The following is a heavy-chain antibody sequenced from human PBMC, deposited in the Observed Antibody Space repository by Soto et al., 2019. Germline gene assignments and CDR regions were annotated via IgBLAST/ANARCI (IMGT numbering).Heavy chain of an antibody. CDR2: IGASSSVI. D-gene: IGHD6-19*01. CDR1: GFTFNSYS. J-gene: IGHJ4*02. Sequence: EVQLAESGGGLVQPGVSVRLSCAASGFTFNSYSMNWIRQAPGRGLEWLSCIGASSSVILYADSVKGRFTISRDNAESSVSLQMNSLRVEDTAVYYCARQGGAGQIDFWGQGVQRTGSS. V-gene: IGHV3-48*01. CDR3: ARQGGAGQIDF.